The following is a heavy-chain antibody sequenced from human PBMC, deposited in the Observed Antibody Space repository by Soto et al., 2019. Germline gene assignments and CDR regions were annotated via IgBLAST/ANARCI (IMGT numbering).Heavy chain of an antibody. D-gene: IGHD1-1*01. CDR1: GGSISSHY. J-gene: IGHJ6*02. Sequence: PSETLSLTCTVSGGSISSHYWSLIRQPAGKGLECIWRIYTNGSSNYNPSLKSRVTMSVDTSNNQFSLKLSSVTAADTAVYYCARIQLERRNYFYGMDVWGQGTTVNVSS. CDR2: IYTNGSS. V-gene: IGHV4-4*07. CDR3: ARIQLERRNYFYGMDV.